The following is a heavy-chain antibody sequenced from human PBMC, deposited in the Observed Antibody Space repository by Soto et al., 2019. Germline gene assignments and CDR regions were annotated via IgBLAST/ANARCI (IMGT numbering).Heavy chain of an antibody. Sequence: QVQLVESGGGVVQPGRSLRLSCAASGFTFSSYGMHWIRQAPGKGLEWVAVISYDGSNKYYADSVKGRFTISRDNSKNTLYLQMNSLRVEDTAVYYCAKDLVAPAAALDYWGQGTLVTVSS. D-gene: IGHD5-12*01. CDR2: ISYDGSNK. CDR3: AKDLVAPAAALDY. J-gene: IGHJ4*02. V-gene: IGHV3-30*18. CDR1: GFTFSSYG.